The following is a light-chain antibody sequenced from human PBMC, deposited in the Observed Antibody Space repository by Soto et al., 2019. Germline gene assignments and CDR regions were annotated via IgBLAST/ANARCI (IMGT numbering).Light chain of an antibody. Sequence: EIVMTQSPATLSVSPGERATLFCRASQSVSSNLAWYRHKPGQAPRLLIYGASTRATGIPARFSGSGSGTEFTLTISRLEPEDFAVYYCQQYGGSPLYTFGQGTNLEIK. CDR2: GAS. CDR3: QQYGGSPLYT. V-gene: IGKV3-15*01. CDR1: QSVSSN. J-gene: IGKJ2*01.